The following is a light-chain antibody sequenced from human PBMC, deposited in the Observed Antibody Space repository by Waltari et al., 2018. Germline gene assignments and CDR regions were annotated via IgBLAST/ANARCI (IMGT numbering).Light chain of an antibody. V-gene: IGLV2-8*01. CDR3: SSYGGSNNLV. CDR1: SSDVGGYNY. CDR2: EVS. Sequence: QSALTQPPSASGSPGQSVTISCTGTSSDVGGYNYVSWYQQYPGNAPKVMISEVSQRPPGVPVRFSGSKAGNTASLTVSGVQAEDEADYYCSSYGGSNNLVFGGGTKLTVL. J-gene: IGLJ3*02.